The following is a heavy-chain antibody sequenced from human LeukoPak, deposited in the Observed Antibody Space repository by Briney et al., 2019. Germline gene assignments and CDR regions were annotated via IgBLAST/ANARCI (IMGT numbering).Heavy chain of an antibody. CDR3: ARAYYYDSSGYPRRYFDY. V-gene: IGHV4-39*07. CDR1: GGSISSSSYS. CDR2: IYYSGST. Sequence: SETLSLTCTVSGGSISSSSYSWGWIRQPPGKGLEWIGSIYYSGSTYYNPSLKSRVTISVDTPKNQFSLKLSSVTAADTAVYYCARAYYYDSSGYPRRYFDYWGQGTLVTVSS. J-gene: IGHJ4*02. D-gene: IGHD3-22*01.